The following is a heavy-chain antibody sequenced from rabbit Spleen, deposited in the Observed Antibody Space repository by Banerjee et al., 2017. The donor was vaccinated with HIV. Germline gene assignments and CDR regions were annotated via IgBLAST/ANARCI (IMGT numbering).Heavy chain of an antibody. CDR2: IDSGFVGTT. V-gene: IGHV1S45*01. Sequence: QEQLEESGGGLVKPEGSLTLTCKASGFPFHSSYYMCWVRQAPGKGLEWIACIDSGFVGTTYYASWAKGRFTISKTSSTTVTLQMTSLTAADTATYFCATYVDYDGDFNLWGPGTLVTVS. J-gene: IGHJ4*01. D-gene: IGHD2-1*01. CDR3: ATYVDYDGDFNL. CDR1: GFPFHSSYY.